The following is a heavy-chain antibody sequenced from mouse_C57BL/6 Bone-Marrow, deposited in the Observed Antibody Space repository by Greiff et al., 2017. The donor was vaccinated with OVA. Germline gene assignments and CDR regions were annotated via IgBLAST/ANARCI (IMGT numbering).Heavy chain of an antibody. D-gene: IGHD4-1*01. CDR2: ISNGGGST. CDR3: ARHETGTRGYAMDY. J-gene: IGHJ4*01. V-gene: IGHV5-12*01. Sequence: EVQVVESGGGLVQPGGSLKLSCAASGFTFSDYYMYWVRQTPEKRLEWVAYISNGGGSTYYPDTVKGRFTISRDNAKNTLYLQMSRLKSEDTAMYYCARHETGTRGYAMDYWGQGTSVTVSS. CDR1: GFTFSDYY.